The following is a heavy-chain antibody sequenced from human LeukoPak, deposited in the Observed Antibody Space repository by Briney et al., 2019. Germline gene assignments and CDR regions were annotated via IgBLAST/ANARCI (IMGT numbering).Heavy chain of an antibody. Sequence: GGSLRLSCAASGFTFSSYAMSWVRQAPGKGLQWVSALTDSGRSTYYADSVKGRFTISRDNSKNTLYLQMNSLRAEDTAVYYCARSSDAFDIWGQGTMVTVSS. CDR2: LTDSGRST. J-gene: IGHJ3*02. CDR1: GFTFSSYA. V-gene: IGHV3-23*01. CDR3: ARSSDAFDI.